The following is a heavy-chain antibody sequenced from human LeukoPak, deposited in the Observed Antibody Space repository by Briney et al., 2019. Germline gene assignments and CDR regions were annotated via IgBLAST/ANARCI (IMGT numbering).Heavy chain of an antibody. D-gene: IGHD3-10*02. V-gene: IGHV5-51*01. CDR2: VYPGNSDT. J-gene: IGHJ4*02. CDR3: ARENYVGVDY. Sequence: KRGESLKISRKGSGYDFTSYWIGWVRQMPGKGLEWMGIVYPGNSDTRYSPSFQGQVTITADYSIRTAYLQWSILKASDTAMYFCARENYVGVDYWGQGTLVTVSS. CDR1: GYDFTSYW.